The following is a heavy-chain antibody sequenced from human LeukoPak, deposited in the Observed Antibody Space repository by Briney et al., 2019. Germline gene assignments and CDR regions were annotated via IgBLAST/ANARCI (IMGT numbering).Heavy chain of an antibody. V-gene: IGHV3-23*01. CDR3: AKTTGNIVGAYFDY. CDR1: GFTFNNYA. D-gene: IGHD1-26*01. J-gene: IGHJ4*02. Sequence: PGGSLRLSCAASGFTFNNYAMSWVRQAPGKGLEWVSVISGSGGGTYYADSVKGRFTIYRDNSRNTLYLQLNSLRAEDTAVYYCAKTTGNIVGAYFDYWGQGTLVTVSS. CDR2: ISGSGGGT.